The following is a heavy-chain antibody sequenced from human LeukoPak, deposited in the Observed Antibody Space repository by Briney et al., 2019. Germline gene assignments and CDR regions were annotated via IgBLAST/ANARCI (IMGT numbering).Heavy chain of an antibody. CDR2: ISSSSSYI. Sequence: TGGSLRLSCAASGFTFSTYSMNWVRQAPGKGLKWVSSISSSSSYISYAASVKGRFTISRANAKNSLYLQMNSLRAGAPAVYYCARDPGPDLDYGVQASEVSVSS. J-gene: IGHJ4*02. V-gene: IGHV3-21*04. CDR3: ARDPGPDLDY. CDR1: GFTFSTYS.